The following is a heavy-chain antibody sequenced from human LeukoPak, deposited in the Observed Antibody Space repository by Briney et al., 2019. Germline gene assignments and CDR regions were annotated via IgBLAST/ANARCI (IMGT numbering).Heavy chain of an antibody. D-gene: IGHD3-9*01. Sequence: GASVKVSCKASGYTFTSYGISWVRQAPGQGLEWMGWISAYNDNTNYAQKLQGRVTMTTDTSTSTAYMELRSLRSDDTAVYYCARSKRAYYDILRGGMDVWGKGTTVTVSS. J-gene: IGHJ6*04. V-gene: IGHV1-18*04. CDR2: ISAYNDNT. CDR1: GYTFTSYG. CDR3: ARSKRAYYDILRGGMDV.